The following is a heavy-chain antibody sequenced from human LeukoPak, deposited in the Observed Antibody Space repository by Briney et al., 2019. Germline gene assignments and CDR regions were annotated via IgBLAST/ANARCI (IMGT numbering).Heavy chain of an antibody. CDR1: GGSLRGNY. V-gene: IGHV4-59*01. Sequence: SETLSLTCAVSGGSLRGNYWSWIRQPPGKGLEWIGYIYYSGSTNYNPSLKSRVTISVDTSKNQFSLKLNSVTAADTAVYYCARDARGFSYGGHLDYWGREPWSPSPQ. CDR3: ARDARGFSYGGHLDY. CDR2: IYYSGST. D-gene: IGHD5-18*01. J-gene: IGHJ4*02.